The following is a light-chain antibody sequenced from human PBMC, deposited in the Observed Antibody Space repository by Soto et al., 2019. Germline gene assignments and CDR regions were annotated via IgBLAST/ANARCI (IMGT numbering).Light chain of an antibody. CDR3: QQRSNWPLT. Sequence: IVLTQSPGTLSLSPGERATLSCRASQSISSSYLAWYQQNPGQAPRLLVYDASNRATGIPARFSGSGSGTDFTLTISSLEPEDFAVYYCQQRSNWPLTFGGGTKVDIK. CDR2: DAS. V-gene: IGKV3D-20*02. CDR1: QSISSSY. J-gene: IGKJ4*01.